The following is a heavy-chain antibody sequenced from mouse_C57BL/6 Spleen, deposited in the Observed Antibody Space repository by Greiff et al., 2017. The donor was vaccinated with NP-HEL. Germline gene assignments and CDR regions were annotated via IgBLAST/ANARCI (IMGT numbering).Heavy chain of an antibody. D-gene: IGHD1-1*01. CDR1: GYSFTSYY. Sequence: QVQLQQSGPELVKPGASVQISCKASGYSFTSYYIPWVKQRPGQGLEWIGWIYPGSGNTKYNEKFKGKATLTADTSSSTAYMQLSSRTSEDSAVYYCARLGLRHGYFDYWGQGTTLTVSS. CDR2: IYPGSGNT. CDR3: ARLGLRHGYFDY. J-gene: IGHJ2*01. V-gene: IGHV1-66*01.